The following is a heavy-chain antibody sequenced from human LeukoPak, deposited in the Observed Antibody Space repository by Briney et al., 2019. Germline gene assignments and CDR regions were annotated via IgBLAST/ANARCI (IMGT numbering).Heavy chain of an antibody. CDR1: GGTFSSYA. V-gene: IGHV1-69*04. CDR2: IIPILGIA. CDR3: ARDCSSTSCYLRYYYGMDV. D-gene: IGHD2-2*01. Sequence: SVKVSCTSSGGTFSSYAISWVRQAPGQGLEWMGRIIPILGIANYAQKFQGRVTITADKSTSTAYMELSSLRSEDTAVYYCARDCSSTSCYLRYYYGMDVWGQGTTVTVSS. J-gene: IGHJ6*02.